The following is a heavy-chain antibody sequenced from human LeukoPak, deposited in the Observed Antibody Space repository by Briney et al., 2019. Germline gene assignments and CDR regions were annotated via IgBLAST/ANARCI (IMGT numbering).Heavy chain of an antibody. CDR1: GFTSGDYA. D-gene: IGHD3-3*01. Sequence: GSLRLSCTASGFTSGDYAMSWVRQAPGKGLEWVVFIRSKAYGGTTEYAASVKGRFTISRDDSKSIAYLQMNSLKTEDTAVYYCTRALGYDFWDLMYWGQGTLVTVSS. V-gene: IGHV3-49*04. CDR3: TRALGYDFWDLMY. CDR2: IRSKAYGGTT. J-gene: IGHJ4*02.